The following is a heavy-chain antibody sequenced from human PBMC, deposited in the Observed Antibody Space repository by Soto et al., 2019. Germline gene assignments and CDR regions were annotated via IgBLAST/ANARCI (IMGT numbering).Heavy chain of an antibody. Sequence: QGHPVQSGAEVKKPGTSVKVSCKASGYTFTRYGISWVRQAPGQGLEWMGWISGYNGDTNYAQNLQGRVTMTIDTSTSTAYMELRSLTSDDTAVYYCAKNGQPPYYYYGLDVWGQGTTVTVSS. V-gene: IGHV1-18*01. J-gene: IGHJ6*02. CDR1: GYTFTRYG. CDR3: AKNGQPPYYYYGLDV. CDR2: ISGYNGDT. D-gene: IGHD2-8*01.